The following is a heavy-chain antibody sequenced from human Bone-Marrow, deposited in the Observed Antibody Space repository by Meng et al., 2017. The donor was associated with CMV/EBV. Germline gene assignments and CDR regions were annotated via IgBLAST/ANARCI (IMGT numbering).Heavy chain of an antibody. CDR1: GGSISSSSYY. CDR2: IYYSGST. J-gene: IGHJ3*02. V-gene: IGHV4-39*07. CDR3: ASTPRTDDFWSGSYAFDI. D-gene: IGHD3-3*01. Sequence: SETLSLTCTVSGGSISSSSYYWGWIRQPPGKGLEWIGSIYYSGSTYYNPSLKSRVTISVDTSKNQFSLKLSSVTAADTAVYYCASTPRTDDFWSGSYAFDIWGQGKMVTVSS.